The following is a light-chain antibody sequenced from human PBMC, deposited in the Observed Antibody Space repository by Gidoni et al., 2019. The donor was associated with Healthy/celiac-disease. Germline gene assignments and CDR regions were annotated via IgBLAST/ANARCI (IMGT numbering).Light chain of an antibody. CDR2: AAS. CDR3: QQSYSTPYT. Sequence: DIQMTQSPSSLSASVGDRVTLTCRASQSISSYLNWYQQKPGKAPKLLIYAASSLQSGVPSRFSGSGSGTHFTLTISSLQPEDFATYYCQQSYSTPYTFGQGTKLEIK. CDR1: QSISSY. J-gene: IGKJ2*01. V-gene: IGKV1-39*01.